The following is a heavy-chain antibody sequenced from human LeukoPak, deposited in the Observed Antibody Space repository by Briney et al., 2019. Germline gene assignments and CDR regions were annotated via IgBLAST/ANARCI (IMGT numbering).Heavy chain of an antibody. CDR2: INPISGGT. Sequence: ASVTVSCKASGYTFTAYYMHWVRQAPGQGLEWMGWINPISGGTNYAQKFQGRVTMTRDTSITTAYMELSRLRSDDTAVYYCARSLVGATTDFDYWGQGILVTVSS. V-gene: IGHV1-2*02. CDR1: GYTFTAYY. J-gene: IGHJ4*02. CDR3: ARSLVGATTDFDY. D-gene: IGHD1-26*01.